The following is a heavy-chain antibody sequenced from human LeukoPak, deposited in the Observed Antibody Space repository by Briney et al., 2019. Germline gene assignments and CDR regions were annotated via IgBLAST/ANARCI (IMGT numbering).Heavy chain of an antibody. J-gene: IGHJ4*02. CDR3: ARDGGTYYDSLTGYYPGVDYFDY. Sequence: GGALRLSCAAPGFTFSSYWMTWVRQAPGKGLEWVANIKQDESESYYVASVKDRFPIPRDNAKHSLYLQMNSLRAEDTAVYYCARDGGTYYDSLTGYYPGVDYFDYWGQGTLVTVSS. CDR2: IKQDESES. CDR1: GFTFSSYW. V-gene: IGHV3-7*01. D-gene: IGHD3-9*01.